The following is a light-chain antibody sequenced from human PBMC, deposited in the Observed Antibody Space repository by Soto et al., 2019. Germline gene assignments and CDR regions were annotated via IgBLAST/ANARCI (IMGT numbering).Light chain of an antibody. CDR2: GAS. J-gene: IGKJ1*01. Sequence: EIVMTQSPATLSVSPGERATLSCRASQSVNSVLAWYQQKPGRALRLLVDGASTRATGIPDRFSGSGSGTDFTLTISRLEPEDVAVYYCHQSEAVVTLGQGTKVDI. V-gene: IGKV3D-15*01. CDR3: HQSEAVVT. CDR1: QSVNSV.